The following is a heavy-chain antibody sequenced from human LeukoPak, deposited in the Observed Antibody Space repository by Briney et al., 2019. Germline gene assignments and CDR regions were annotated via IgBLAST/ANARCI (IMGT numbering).Heavy chain of an antibody. CDR1: GFTFSSYA. CDR2: ISGSGGST. D-gene: IGHD3-10*01. Sequence: GGSLRLSCAASGFTFSSYAMSWVRQAPGKGLEWVSAISGSGGSTYYADSVKGRFTIFRDNSKNTLYLQMNSLRAEDTAVYYCAKDISNYYGSGSYSHWGQGTLVTVSS. V-gene: IGHV3-23*01. J-gene: IGHJ4*02. CDR3: AKDISNYYGSGSYSH.